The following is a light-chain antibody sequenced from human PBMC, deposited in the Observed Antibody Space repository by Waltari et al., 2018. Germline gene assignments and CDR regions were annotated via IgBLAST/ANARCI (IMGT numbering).Light chain of an antibody. Sequence: DIVMTQSPDSLAVSLGERATINCKSSQSVLYNSNDKHYLAGYQQKPGQPPKLLIYWASNRESGVPDRFSGSGSGTDVTLTISSLQAEDVAVYYCQQYYRSRTFGQGTKVEIK. CDR1: QSVLYNSNDKHY. V-gene: IGKV4-1*01. CDR3: QQYYRSRT. CDR2: WAS. J-gene: IGKJ1*01.